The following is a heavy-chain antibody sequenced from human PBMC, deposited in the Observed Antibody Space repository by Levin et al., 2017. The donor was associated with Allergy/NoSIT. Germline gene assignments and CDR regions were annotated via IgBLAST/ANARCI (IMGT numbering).Heavy chain of an antibody. Sequence: LRLSCTVSGDSISSGHYYWSWIRQPPGKGLEWIGHSYYSGTAYYNPSLKSRLTISVDTSQNQFSLHLSSVTAADTAVYYCARVRNAGGRGWFDSWGQGTLVTVSS. D-gene: IGHD2-8*02. CDR1: GDSISSGHYY. CDR2: SYYSGTA. CDR3: ARVRNAGGRGWFDS. V-gene: IGHV4-31*03. J-gene: IGHJ5*01.